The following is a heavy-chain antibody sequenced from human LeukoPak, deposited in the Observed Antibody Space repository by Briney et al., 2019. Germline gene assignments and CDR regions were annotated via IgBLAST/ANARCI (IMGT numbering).Heavy chain of an antibody. V-gene: IGHV3-30*04. CDR1: GFTFSSYA. CDR2: ISYDGSNK. D-gene: IGHD6-13*01. J-gene: IGHJ4*02. CDR3: ARDGGSSWSGSPFDY. Sequence: PGGSLRLSCAASGFTFSSYAMHWVRQAPGKGLEWVAVISYDGSNKYYADSVKGRFTISRDNSKNTLYLQMNSLRAEDTAVYYCARDGGSSWSGSPFDYWGQGTLVTVSS.